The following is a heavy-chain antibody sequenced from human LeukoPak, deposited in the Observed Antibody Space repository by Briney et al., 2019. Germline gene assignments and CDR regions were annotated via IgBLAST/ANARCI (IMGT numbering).Heavy chain of an antibody. V-gene: IGHV3-53*01. CDR2: IYSGGST. D-gene: IGHD2-2*01. Sequence: GGSLRLSCAASGFTVSGNFMSWVRQAPGKGLEWVSIIYSGGSTYYADSVEGRFTISRDWSKNTLYLQMNSLRAEDTAVYYCARVEGYCSRTSCYVRWFDPWGQGTLDTVSS. CDR1: GFTVSGNF. CDR3: ARVEGYCSRTSCYVRWFDP. J-gene: IGHJ5*02.